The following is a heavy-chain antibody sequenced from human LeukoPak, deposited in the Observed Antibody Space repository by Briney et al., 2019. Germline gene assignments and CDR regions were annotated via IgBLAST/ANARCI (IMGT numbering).Heavy chain of an antibody. CDR1: GFTFSSYA. D-gene: IGHD2-15*01. J-gene: IGHJ4*02. Sequence: GGSLRLSCAASGFTFSSYAMHWVRQAPGKGLEWVAVISYDGSNKYYADSVKGRFTISRDNAKNTLYLQMNSLRAEDTAVYYCAKSRRAYCSGGSCFGLWDYWGQGTLVTVSS. V-gene: IGHV3-30-3*02. CDR2: ISYDGSNK. CDR3: AKSRRAYCSGGSCFGLWDY.